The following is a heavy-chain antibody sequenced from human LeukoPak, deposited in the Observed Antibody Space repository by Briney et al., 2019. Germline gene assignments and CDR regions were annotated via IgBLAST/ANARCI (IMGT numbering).Heavy chain of an antibody. CDR2: ISGSGGST. J-gene: IGHJ6*02. V-gene: IGHV3-23*01. CDR1: GFTFSSYA. D-gene: IGHD3-10*01. Sequence: GGSLRLSCAASGFTFSSYAMSWVRQAPGKGLEWVSAISGSGGSTYYADSVKGRFTISRDNSKNTLYLQMNSLRAEDTAVYYGAKSHTRTMAYYYYGMDVWGQGTTVTVSS. CDR3: AKSHTRTMAYYYYGMDV.